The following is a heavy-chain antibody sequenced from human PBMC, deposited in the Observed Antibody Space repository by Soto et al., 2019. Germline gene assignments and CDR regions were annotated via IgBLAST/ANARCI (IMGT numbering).Heavy chain of an antibody. CDR2: ISYDGNNN. D-gene: IGHD5-18*01. V-gene: IGHV3-30-3*01. CDR1: GFTFNTYA. Sequence: AGSLSLSCAASGFTFNTYAIHWVRQAPDKGLEWVAVISYDGNNNFYATSVKGRFTICSDNSENILYVQVNSLRSQGTAVYYCTRDRGMGAVVSAGGLISWGQGTLVNVSS. CDR3: TRDRGMGAVVSAGGLIS. J-gene: IGHJ5*02.